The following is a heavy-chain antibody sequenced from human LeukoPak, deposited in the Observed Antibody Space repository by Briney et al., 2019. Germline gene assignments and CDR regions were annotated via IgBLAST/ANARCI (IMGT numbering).Heavy chain of an antibody. D-gene: IGHD3-10*01. CDR1: GITVSQND. J-gene: IGHJ5*02. Sequence: GGSLRLSCAASGITVSQNDMRWLRQAPGRGLEWVSLIYADGATHYADSVKGRFTISRDKSKNTVYLEMNSLRPEDTAVYFGARDRAGRKAWVEFDPWGQGTLVTVSS. V-gene: IGHV3-66*02. CDR2: IYADGAT. CDR3: ARDRAGRKAWVEFDP.